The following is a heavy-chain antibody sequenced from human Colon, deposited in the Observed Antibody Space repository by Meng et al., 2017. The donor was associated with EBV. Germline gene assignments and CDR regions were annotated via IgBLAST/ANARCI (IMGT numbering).Heavy chain of an antibody. V-gene: IGHV4-4*02. Sequence: QVQLEVSGPGLVKPSGILSLTCAVSGGSLSSRNWWSWVRQPPGKGLEWIGEIYHSGSTNYNPSLKSRVTISVDESKNQFSLRLSSVTAADTAVYYCARVGAYCGGDCYHPRWGQGTLVTVSS. J-gene: IGHJ4*02. CDR1: GGSLSSRNW. CDR2: IYHSGST. CDR3: ARVGAYCGGDCYHPR. D-gene: IGHD2-21*02.